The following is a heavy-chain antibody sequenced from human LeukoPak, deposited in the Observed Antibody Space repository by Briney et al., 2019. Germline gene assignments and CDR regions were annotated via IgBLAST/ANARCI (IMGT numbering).Heavy chain of an antibody. V-gene: IGHV3-21*01. J-gene: IGHJ3*02. D-gene: IGHD1-1*01. CDR2: ISSSSSYI. Sequence: GGSLRLSCAASGFTFSSYSMNWVRQAPGKGLEWVSSISSSSSYIYYADSVKGRFTISRDNAKNSLYLQMNSLRAEDTAVYYCARDGKVVDAFDIWGQGTMVTVSS. CDR3: ARDGKVVDAFDI. CDR1: GFTFSSYS.